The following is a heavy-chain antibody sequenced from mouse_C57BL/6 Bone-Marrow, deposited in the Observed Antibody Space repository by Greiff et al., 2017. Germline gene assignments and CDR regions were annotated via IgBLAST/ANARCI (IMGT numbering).Heavy chain of an antibody. CDR3: AREGSGPGSYFDY. Sequence: EVKLVESEGGLVQPGSSMKLSCTASGFTFSDYYMAWVRQVPEKGLEWVANINYDGSSTYYLDSLKSRFIISRDNAKNILYLQMSSLKSEDTATYYCAREGSGPGSYFDYWGQGTTLTVSS. J-gene: IGHJ2*01. CDR1: GFTFSDYY. V-gene: IGHV5-16*01. CDR2: INYDGSST. D-gene: IGHD3-2*02.